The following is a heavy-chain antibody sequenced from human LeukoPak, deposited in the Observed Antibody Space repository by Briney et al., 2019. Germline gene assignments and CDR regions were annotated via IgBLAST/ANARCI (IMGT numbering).Heavy chain of an antibody. J-gene: IGHJ4*02. CDR2: IWYDGSNK. D-gene: IGHD6-19*01. CDR3: ARDIPRYSSGFTTLDY. V-gene: IGHV3-33*08. Sequence: GGSLRLSCAASGFTFSSYAMSWVRQAPGKGLEWVAVIWYDGSNKYYADSVKGRFTISRDNSKNTLYLQMNSLRAEDTAVYYCARDIPRYSSGFTTLDYWGQGTLVTVSS. CDR1: GFTFSSYA.